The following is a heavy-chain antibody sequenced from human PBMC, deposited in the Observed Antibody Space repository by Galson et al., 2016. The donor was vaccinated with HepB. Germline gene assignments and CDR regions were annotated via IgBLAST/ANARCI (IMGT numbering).Heavy chain of an antibody. J-gene: IGHJ4*02. Sequence: SLRLSCAASGFTFSNYAMTWVRQAPGKGLEWVSGIGSGGGSTFYADSVKGRFTISRDNSKDRLYLQMDSLRAEDTAVYYCAFLTFTSNWPDYWGQGALVTVSS. CDR1: GFTFSNYA. CDR3: AFLTFTSNWPDY. D-gene: IGHD6-13*01. V-gene: IGHV3-23*01. CDR2: IGSGGGST.